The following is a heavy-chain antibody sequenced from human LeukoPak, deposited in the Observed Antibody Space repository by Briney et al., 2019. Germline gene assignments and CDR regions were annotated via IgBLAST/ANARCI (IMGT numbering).Heavy chain of an antibody. V-gene: IGHV5-51*01. J-gene: IGHJ6*02. CDR1: GYSFTSYW. D-gene: IGHD3-22*01. Sequence: GESLKISCKGSGYSFTSYWIGWVRQMPGKSLEWMGIIYPGDSDTRYSPSFQGQVTISADKSISTAYLQWSSLKASDTAMYYCATYYDSSGYPSGVGGMDVWGQGTTVTVSS. CDR3: ATYYDSSGYPSGVGGMDV. CDR2: IYPGDSDT.